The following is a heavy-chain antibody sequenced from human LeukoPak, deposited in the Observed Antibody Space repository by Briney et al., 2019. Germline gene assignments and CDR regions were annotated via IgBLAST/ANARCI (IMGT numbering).Heavy chain of an antibody. CDR1: GFTFSSYA. CDR3: AKGAGWLVPRWFDP. Sequence: PGGSLRLSCAASGFTFSSYAMSWVGQAPGKGLEWVSAISGSGGGTYYADSVKGRFTISRYNSKNTLYLQMNSLRAEDTAVYYCAKGAGWLVPRWFDPWGQGTLVTVSS. J-gene: IGHJ5*02. V-gene: IGHV3-23*01. D-gene: IGHD6-19*01. CDR2: ISGSGGGT.